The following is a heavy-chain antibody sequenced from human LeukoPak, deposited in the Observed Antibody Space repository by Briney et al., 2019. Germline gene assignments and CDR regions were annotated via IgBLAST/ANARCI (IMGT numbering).Heavy chain of an antibody. Sequence: SVKVSCKASGGTFSSYAISWVRQAPGQGLEWMGGIIPIFGTANYAQKFQGRVTITADESTSTAYMELSSPRSEDTAVYYCASIGGLAARSYYYYMDVWGKGTTVTVSS. J-gene: IGHJ6*03. D-gene: IGHD6-6*01. V-gene: IGHV1-69*01. CDR1: GGTFSSYA. CDR3: ASIGGLAARSYYYYMDV. CDR2: IIPIFGTA.